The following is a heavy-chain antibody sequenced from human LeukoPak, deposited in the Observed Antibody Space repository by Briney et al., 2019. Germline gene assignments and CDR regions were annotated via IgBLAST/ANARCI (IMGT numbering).Heavy chain of an antibody. V-gene: IGHV4-59*12. CDR1: GGSISSYY. J-gene: IGHJ6*03. CDR3: ARIDSSWYYYYMDV. Sequence: SETLSLTCTVSGGSISSYYWSWIRQPTGKGLEWIGYIYYSGSTNYNPSLKSRVTISVDTSKNQFSLKLSSVTAADTAVYYCARIDSSWYYYYMDVWGKGTTVTVSS. D-gene: IGHD6-13*01. CDR2: IYYSGST.